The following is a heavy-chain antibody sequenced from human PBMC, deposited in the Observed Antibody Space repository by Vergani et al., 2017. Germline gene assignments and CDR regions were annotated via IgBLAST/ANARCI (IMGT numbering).Heavy chain of an antibody. CDR1: GFTSSYYG. CDR3: AKKSCGTPGCQIGYFRE. J-gene: IGHJ1*01. Sequence: QVHLVESGGGVVQPGRSLRLSCVVSGFTSSYYGMHWVRQAPGKGLEWVAVISYDGTQKYYADSVKGRFTISRDNSEITLYLQMNSLRTEDTAVYYCAKKSCGTPGCQIGYFREWGQGTLVTVSS. D-gene: IGHD2-15*01. CDR2: ISYDGTQK. V-gene: IGHV3-30*18.